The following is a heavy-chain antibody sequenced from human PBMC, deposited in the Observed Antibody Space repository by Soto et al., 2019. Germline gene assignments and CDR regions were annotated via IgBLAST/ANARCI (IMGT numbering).Heavy chain of an antibody. CDR3: AIWGDQLDPYGMDV. CDR1: GFTFSSYA. CDR2: ISGSGGST. V-gene: IGHV3-23*01. Sequence: GGSLRLSCAASGFTFSSYAMSWVRQAPGKGLEWVSAISGSGGSTYYADSLKGRFNISRDNSKNTLYLQMNSLRAEDTAVYYCAIWGDQLDPYGMDVWGQGTTVTVSS. D-gene: IGHD6-13*01. J-gene: IGHJ6*02.